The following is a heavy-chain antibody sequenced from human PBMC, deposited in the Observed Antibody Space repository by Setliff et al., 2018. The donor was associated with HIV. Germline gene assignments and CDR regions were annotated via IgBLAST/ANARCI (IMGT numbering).Heavy chain of an antibody. J-gene: IGHJ4*02. D-gene: IGHD2-15*01. CDR2: ISPSSTII. V-gene: IGHV3-48*01. CDR1: GFSFSSYS. CDR3: ARDFCGSSCSSGYGYFDH. Sequence: GGSLRLSCAASGFSFSSYSMNWVRQAPGKGLEWVSYISPSSTIIYYPDSVKGRFTTSRDNARNSLYLEMNSLRADDTAVYYCARDFCGSSCSSGYGYFDHWGQGTLVTVSS.